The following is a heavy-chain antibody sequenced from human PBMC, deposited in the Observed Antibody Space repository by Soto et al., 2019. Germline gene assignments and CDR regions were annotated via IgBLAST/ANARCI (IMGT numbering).Heavy chain of an antibody. Sequence: SENLSLTCSVSGGSMDNYYWSWIRQPPGKGLEYIGYIYYSGSTNYNSSLKSRVTISLDTSKNQFSLKLSSLTAADTAVYFCSRLRILLRPRFASCGQGTLVIVSS. D-gene: IGHD2-15*01. CDR2: IYYSGST. CDR3: SRLRILLRPRFAS. CDR1: GGSMDNYY. J-gene: IGHJ5*02. V-gene: IGHV4-59*01.